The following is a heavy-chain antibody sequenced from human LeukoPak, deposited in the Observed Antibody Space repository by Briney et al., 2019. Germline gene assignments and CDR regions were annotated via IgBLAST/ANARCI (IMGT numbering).Heavy chain of an antibody. J-gene: IGHJ3*02. Sequence: GGSLRLSCAASRFTLSSSWMTWVRQPPGKGLEWVATIKEDGSQKDYEDSVKGRFTISRDNVKNSLYLQTDSLRAEDTAVYFCARNLAYNAFDIWGQGTMVTVSS. V-gene: IGHV3-7*01. CDR1: RFTLSSSW. D-gene: IGHD1-1*01. CDR2: IKEDGSQK. CDR3: ARNLAYNAFDI.